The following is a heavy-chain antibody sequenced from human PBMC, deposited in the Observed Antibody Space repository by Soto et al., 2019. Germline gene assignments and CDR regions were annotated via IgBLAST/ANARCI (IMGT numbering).Heavy chain of an antibody. CDR1: GFTFDDYA. D-gene: IGHD2-15*01. CDR3: ARAANSSVFYGGSANWFAL. Sequence: EVQLVESGGALVQPGRSLRLSCAASGFTFDDYAMDWVRQAPGKGLEWVSGISWNGRDIGYADSVKGRFTISRDNREHSPYLQMNSLRVEYTALYSCARAANSSVFYGGSANWFALWGRGTLVTVSS. J-gene: IGHJ5*02. V-gene: IGHV3-9*01. CDR2: ISWNGRDI.